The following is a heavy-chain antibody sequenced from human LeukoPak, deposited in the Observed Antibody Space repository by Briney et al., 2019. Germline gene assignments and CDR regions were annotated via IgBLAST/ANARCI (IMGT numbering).Heavy chain of an antibody. D-gene: IGHD3-10*01. CDR3: ASRGRQTTGFDY. CDR1: GGSVSSGSYY. J-gene: IGHJ4*02. CDR2: IYYSGST. Sequence: SETLSLTCTVSGGSVSSGSYYWGWIRQPPGKGLEWIGNIYYSGSTNYNPSLKSRVTISVDTSKNQFSLKLSSVTAADTAVYYCASRGRQTTGFDYWGQGTLVTVSS. V-gene: IGHV4-61*01.